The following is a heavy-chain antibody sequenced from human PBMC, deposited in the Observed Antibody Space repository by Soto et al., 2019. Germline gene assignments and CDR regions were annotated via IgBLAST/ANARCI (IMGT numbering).Heavy chain of an antibody. V-gene: IGHV3-33*01. CDR1: GFNFSSYG. J-gene: IGHJ6*02. CDR3: ARDRIIAAAGTDYYYGMDV. Sequence: QVQLVESGGGVVQPGRSLRLSCAASGFNFSSYGMHWVRQAPGKGLEWVAVIWYDGSNKYYADSVKGRFTISRDNSKNTLYLQMNSLRAEDTAVYYCARDRIIAAAGTDYYYGMDVWGQGTTVTVSS. D-gene: IGHD6-13*01. CDR2: IWYDGSNK.